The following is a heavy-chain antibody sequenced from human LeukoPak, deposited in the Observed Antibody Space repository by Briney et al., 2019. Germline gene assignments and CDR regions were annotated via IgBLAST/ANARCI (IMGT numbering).Heavy chain of an antibody. D-gene: IGHD4-17*01. Sequence: SETLSLTCAVYGGSFSGYHWSWIRQPPGKGLEWIGEINHSGSTNYNPPLKSRVTISVDTSKNQFSLKLSSVTAADTAVYYCARASDYGTNGMDVWGKGTTVTVSS. V-gene: IGHV4-34*01. CDR2: INHSGST. J-gene: IGHJ6*04. CDR1: GGSFSGYH. CDR3: ARASDYGTNGMDV.